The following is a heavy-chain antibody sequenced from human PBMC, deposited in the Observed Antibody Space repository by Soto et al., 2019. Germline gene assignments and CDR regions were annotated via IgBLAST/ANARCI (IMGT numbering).Heavy chain of an antibody. CDR2: IYYSGST. D-gene: IGHD2-15*01. Sequence: PSETLSLTCTVSGVSISSGNYYWSWIRQPPGKGLEWIGSIYYSGSTYYNPSLKSRVTISVDTSKNQFSLKLSSVTAADTAVYYCARQVARFPYYYYGMDVWGQGTTVTVSS. CDR3: ARQVARFPYYYYGMDV. V-gene: IGHV4-39*01. J-gene: IGHJ6*02. CDR1: GVSISSGNYY.